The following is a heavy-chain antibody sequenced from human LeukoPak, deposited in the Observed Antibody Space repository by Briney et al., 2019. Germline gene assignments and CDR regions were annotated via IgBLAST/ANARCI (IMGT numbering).Heavy chain of an antibody. J-gene: IGHJ4*02. CDR2: INDSGRT. Sequence: PSETLSLTCAVYGGSFSGYYWTWIRQPPGKGLEWIGEINDSGRTSCNPSLKSRVTISVDTSKNQFSLKLRSVAAADTAVYYCARRSRSSGFFDYWGQGTLVTVSS. V-gene: IGHV4-34*01. CDR3: ARRSRSSGFFDY. D-gene: IGHD1-1*01. CDR1: GGSFSGYY.